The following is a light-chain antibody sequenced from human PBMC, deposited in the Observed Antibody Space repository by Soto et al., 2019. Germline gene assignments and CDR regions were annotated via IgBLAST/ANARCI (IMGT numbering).Light chain of an antibody. CDR2: DVS. V-gene: IGLV2-11*01. CDR3: CSYAGSYTFVI. J-gene: IGLJ2*01. Sequence: QSALTQPRSVSGSPGQSVTISCTGTSSDVGGYNYVSWYQQHPGKAPKLIIYDVSKRPSGVPDRFSGSKSGNTASLTLSGLQAEDEADYYCCSYAGSYTFVIFGGGTQLTVL. CDR1: SSDVGGYNY.